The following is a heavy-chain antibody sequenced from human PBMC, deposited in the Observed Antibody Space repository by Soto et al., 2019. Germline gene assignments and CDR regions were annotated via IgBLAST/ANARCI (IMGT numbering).Heavy chain of an antibody. J-gene: IGHJ3*02. D-gene: IGHD2-2*01. CDR2: INHSGST. V-gene: IGHV4-34*01. CDR1: GGSFSGYY. Sequence: SETLSLTCAVYGGSFSGYYWSWIRQPPGKGLEWIGEINHSGSTNYNPSLKSRVTISVDTSKNQFSLKLSSVTAADTAVYYCARAPPLGYCSSTSCYYAFDIWGQGTMVTVSS. CDR3: ARAPPLGYCSSTSCYYAFDI.